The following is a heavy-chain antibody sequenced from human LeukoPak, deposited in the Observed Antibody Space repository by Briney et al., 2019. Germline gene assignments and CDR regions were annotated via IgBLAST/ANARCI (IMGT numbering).Heavy chain of an antibody. CDR3: AKTPYSSDWYGYWFDP. CDR2: ISGSGGAT. CDR1: GXTFGNFA. Sequence: SGGSLRLSCAASGXTFGNFAMSWVRQASGKGLEWVSSISGSGGATYYVDSVKGRFTISRDNSKNTLYLQMNSLRAEDTAVYYCAKTPYSSDWYGYWFDPWGQGTLVTVSS. J-gene: IGHJ5*02. V-gene: IGHV3-23*01. D-gene: IGHD6-13*01.